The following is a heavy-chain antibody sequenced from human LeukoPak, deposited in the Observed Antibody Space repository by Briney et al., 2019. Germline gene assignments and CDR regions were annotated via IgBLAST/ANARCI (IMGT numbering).Heavy chain of an antibody. D-gene: IGHD3-22*01. CDR2: INSDGSST. CDR3: AREGYYYDSSGYYYGSTPESFDY. CDR1: RFTFSSYW. Sequence: AGGSLRLSCAASRFTFSSYWMHWVRQAPGKGLVWVSRINSDGSSTSYADSVKGRFTISRDNAKNTLYLQMNSLRAEDTAVYYCAREGYYYDSSGYYYGSTPESFDYWGQGTLVTVSS. V-gene: IGHV3-74*01. J-gene: IGHJ4*02.